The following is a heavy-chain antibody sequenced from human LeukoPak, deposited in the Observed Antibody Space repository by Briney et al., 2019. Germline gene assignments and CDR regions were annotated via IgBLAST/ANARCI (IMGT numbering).Heavy chain of an antibody. CDR2: INHSGST. CDR3: ARGRYNNRWSAFDIWGQGTMVTAFDI. D-gene: IGHD4/OR15-4a*01. V-gene: IGHV4-34*01. CDR1: GFPFSSYA. J-gene: IGHJ3*02. Sequence: NPGGSLRLSCAASGFPFSSYAMSWVRQAPGKGLEWIGEINHSGSTNYNPSLKSRVTISVDTSKHQFSLKLSSVTAADTGVFYCARGRYNNRWSAFDIWGQGTMVTAFDIWGQGTMVTVSS.